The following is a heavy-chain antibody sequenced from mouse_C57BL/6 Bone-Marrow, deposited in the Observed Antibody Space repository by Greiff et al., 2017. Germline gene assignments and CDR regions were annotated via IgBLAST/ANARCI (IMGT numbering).Heavy chain of an antibody. CDR2: IDPSDSYT. J-gene: IGHJ4*01. Sequence: QVQLQQPGAELVMPGASVKLSCKASGYTFTSYWMHWVKQRPGQGLEWIGEIDPSDSYTNYNQKLKGKSTLTVDKSSSPAYLQLSSLTSEDSAVYYCARPTVVADYAIDYWGQGTSVTVSS. CDR1: GYTFTSYW. CDR3: ARPTVVADYAIDY. V-gene: IGHV1-69*01. D-gene: IGHD1-1*01.